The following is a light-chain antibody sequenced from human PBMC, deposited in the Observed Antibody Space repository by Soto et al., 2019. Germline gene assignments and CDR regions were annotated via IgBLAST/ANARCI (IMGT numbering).Light chain of an antibody. V-gene: IGKV3-15*01. CDR1: QSVNSN. Sequence: EIVMTQSPATLSVSPGERATLSCRASQSVNSNLAWYQQKPGQAPRLLIYATSTRATGIPGRFSGSGSGTEFSLTISNLQSEDFAVYHCQQYDNKPPITFGQGTRLEIK. CDR2: ATS. CDR3: QQYDNKPPIT. J-gene: IGKJ5*01.